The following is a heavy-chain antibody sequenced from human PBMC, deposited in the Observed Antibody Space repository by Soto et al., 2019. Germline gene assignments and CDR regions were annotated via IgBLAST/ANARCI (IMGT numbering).Heavy chain of an antibody. CDR1: GFTVSSIY. CDR2: IYSGGST. J-gene: IGHJ3*02. Sequence: PGGSLRLSCAASGFTVSSIYMSWVRQAPGKGLEWVSVIYSGGSTYYADSVKGRFTISRDNSKNTLYLQMNSLRAEDTAVYYCARDGDSSGPDAFDIWGQGTMVTVSS. CDR3: ARDGDSSGPDAFDI. D-gene: IGHD3-22*01. V-gene: IGHV3-66*01.